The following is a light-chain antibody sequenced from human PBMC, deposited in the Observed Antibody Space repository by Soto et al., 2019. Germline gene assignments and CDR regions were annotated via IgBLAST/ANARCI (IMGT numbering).Light chain of an antibody. CDR1: QSIDDT. Sequence: EVVLTQSPATLSVSPGEGVTLSCRASQSIDDTLAWYQHKPGQTPRLLIYDTSARDTVVPARFSGSRSRPEFNLTITSLQSEDFTIYYCQRYNNSPLTFGGGTKEESK. J-gene: IGKJ4*01. CDR3: QRYNNSPLT. CDR2: DTS. V-gene: IGKV3-15*01.